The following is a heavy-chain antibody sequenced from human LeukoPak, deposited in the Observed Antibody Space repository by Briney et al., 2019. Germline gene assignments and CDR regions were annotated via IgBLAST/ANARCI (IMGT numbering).Heavy chain of an antibody. Sequence: SETLSLTCTVSGGSISSYYWSWIRQPPGKGLEWIGYIYYSGSTNYNPSLKSRVTISVDTSKNQFSLKLSSVTAADTAVYYCARGHYEDDAFDIWGQGTMVTVSS. D-gene: IGHD4-17*01. CDR2: IYYSGST. CDR3: ARGHYEDDAFDI. V-gene: IGHV4-59*01. J-gene: IGHJ3*02. CDR1: GGSISSYY.